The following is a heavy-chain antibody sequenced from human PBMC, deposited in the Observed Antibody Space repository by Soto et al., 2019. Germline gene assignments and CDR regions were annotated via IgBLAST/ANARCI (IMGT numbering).Heavy chain of an antibody. J-gene: IGHJ6*02. CDR3: ARLLVVVVIDSDGMDV. CDR2: IYYSGST. V-gene: IGHV4-39*01. D-gene: IGHD2-15*01. Sequence: QLQLQESGPGLVKPSETLSLTCTVSGGSISSSSYYWGWIRQPPGKGLEWIGSIYYSGSTYYNPSLKSRVTIAVDTSKNQFSRKLSSVTAADTAVYYCARLLVVVVIDSDGMDVWGQGTTVTVSS. CDR1: GGSISSSSYY.